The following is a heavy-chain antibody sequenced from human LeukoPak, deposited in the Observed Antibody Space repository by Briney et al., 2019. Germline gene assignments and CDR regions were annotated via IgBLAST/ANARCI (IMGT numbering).Heavy chain of an antibody. J-gene: IGHJ3*02. Sequence: ASVKVSCKASGGTFSSYAISWLRQAPGQGLEWMGRIIPIFGTANYAQKFQGRVTITTDESTSTAYMELSSLRSEDTAVYYCARELVVTAIPDAFDIWGQGTMVTVSS. V-gene: IGHV1-69*05. CDR3: ARELVVTAIPDAFDI. D-gene: IGHD2-21*02. CDR1: GGTFSSYA. CDR2: IIPIFGTA.